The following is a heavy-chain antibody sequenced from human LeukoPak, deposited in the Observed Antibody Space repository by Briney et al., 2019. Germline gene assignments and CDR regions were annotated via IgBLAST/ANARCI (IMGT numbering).Heavy chain of an antibody. V-gene: IGHV4-4*02. CDR3: ARLSPDGFDI. CDR2: SYHSGST. CDR1: GGSITSCKW. D-gene: IGHD2/OR15-2a*01. Sequence: SGTLSLTCAVSGGSITSCKWWTWVRQPPGKGLEWIGESYHSGSTNYNPSLKSRVTISVDKSKKQFSLKLSSVTAADTAVYYCARLSPDGFDIWGQGTMVTVFS. J-gene: IGHJ3*02.